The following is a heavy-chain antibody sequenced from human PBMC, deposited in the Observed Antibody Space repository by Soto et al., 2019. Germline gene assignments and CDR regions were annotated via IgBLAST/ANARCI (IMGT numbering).Heavy chain of an antibody. J-gene: IGHJ5*02. D-gene: IGHD3-22*01. CDR2: ISAYNGNT. CDR3: ARSPLFYDSSGYYSGNWFDP. CDR1: GYTFTSYG. Sequence: QVQLVQSGAEVKKPGASVKVSCKASGYTFTSYGISWVRQAPGQGLEWMGWISAYNGNTNYAQKLQGRVTMTTDTTTSTAYMELRSLRSDDTAVYYCARSPLFYDSSGYYSGNWFDPWGQGTLVTVSS. V-gene: IGHV1-18*04.